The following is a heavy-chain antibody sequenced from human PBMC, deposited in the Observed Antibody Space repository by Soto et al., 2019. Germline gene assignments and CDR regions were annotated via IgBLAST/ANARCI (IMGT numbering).Heavy chain of an antibody. J-gene: IGHJ4*02. CDR3: ARGAYGSGNGHFDY. CDR1: GDSVSSNSAV. CDR2: TYYGSKWYN. Sequence: QVQLQQSGPGLVKPSQTLSLTCAISGDSVSSNSAVWNWIRQSPSRGLEWLGRTYYGSKWYNDYTVSVKSRITINPDTSKNQFSLQLNSVTPEDTAVYYCARGAYGSGNGHFDYWGQGTLVTVSS. D-gene: IGHD3-10*01. V-gene: IGHV6-1*01.